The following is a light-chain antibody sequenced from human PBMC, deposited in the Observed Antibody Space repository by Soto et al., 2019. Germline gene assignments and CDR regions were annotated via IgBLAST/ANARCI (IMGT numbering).Light chain of an antibody. V-gene: IGLV2-14*01. J-gene: IGLJ3*02. CDR3: SSYTSSTTLGV. CDR1: NSDVGGYDY. Sequence: QSALTQPASVSGSPGQSITISCTGTNSDVGGYDYVSWYQQHPGKAPKLMIYEVSHRPSGVSNRFSGSRSGNTASLTISGLQAEDEADYCSSYTSSTTLGVFGGGTKLTVL. CDR2: EVS.